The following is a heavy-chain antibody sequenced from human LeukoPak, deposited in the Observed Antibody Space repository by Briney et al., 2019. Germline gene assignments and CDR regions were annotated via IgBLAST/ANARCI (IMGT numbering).Heavy chain of an antibody. CDR1: GGSFSGYY. V-gene: IGHV4-34*01. CDR2: INHSGST. CDR3: ARPAGNGFAP. J-gene: IGHJ5*02. Sequence: SETLSLTCAVYGGSFSGYYWSWIRQPPGKGLEWIGEINHSGSTNYNPSLKSRVTISVDTSKNQFSLKLSSVTAADTAVYYCARPAGNGFAPWGQETLVTVSS.